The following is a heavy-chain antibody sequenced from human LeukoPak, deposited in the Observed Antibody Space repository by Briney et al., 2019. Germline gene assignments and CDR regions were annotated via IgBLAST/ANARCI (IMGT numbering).Heavy chain of an antibody. J-gene: IGHJ3*02. CDR1: GGSISSGSYY. D-gene: IGHD3-22*01. CDR2: IYTSGST. CDR3: ARATYYYDSSGRTDAFDI. V-gene: IGHV4-61*02. Sequence: PSETPSLTCTVSGGSISSGSYYWSWIRQPAGKGLEWIGRIYTSGSTNYNPSLKSRVTISVDTSKNQFSLKLSSVTAADTAVYYCARATYYYDSSGRTDAFDIWGQGTMVTVSS.